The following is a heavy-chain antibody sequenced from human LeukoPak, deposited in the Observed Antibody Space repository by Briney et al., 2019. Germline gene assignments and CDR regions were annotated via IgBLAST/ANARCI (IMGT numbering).Heavy chain of an antibody. Sequence: ASVKVSCKASGYTFTSYGISWVRQTPGQGLEWMGWISAYNGNTNYAQKLQGRVTMTTDTSTSTAYMELRSLRSDDTAVYYCARTSGSYSRLYCYYGMDVWGQGTTVTVSS. V-gene: IGHV1-18*01. D-gene: IGHD1-26*01. J-gene: IGHJ6*02. CDR1: GYTFTSYG. CDR2: ISAYNGNT. CDR3: ARTSGSYSRLYCYYGMDV.